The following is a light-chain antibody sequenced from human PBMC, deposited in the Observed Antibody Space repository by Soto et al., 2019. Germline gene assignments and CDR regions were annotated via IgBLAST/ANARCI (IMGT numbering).Light chain of an antibody. CDR3: QQYAASPLT. CDR2: HAS. V-gene: IGKV3-20*01. Sequence: EIVLTQSPGTLSSSPGERATLSCRASHTVGRNYLAWYQQKPGHTPRLLLYHASNRATGIPDRFSGSGSGTDFTLTISRLEPEDFAVYYCQQYAASPLTLGGGAKVEIK. CDR1: HTVGRNY. J-gene: IGKJ4*01.